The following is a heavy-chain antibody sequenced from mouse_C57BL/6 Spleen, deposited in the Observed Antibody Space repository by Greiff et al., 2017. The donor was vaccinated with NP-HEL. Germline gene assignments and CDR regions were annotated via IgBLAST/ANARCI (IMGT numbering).Heavy chain of an antibody. J-gene: IGHJ4*01. Sequence: DVQLQESGGGLVKPGGSLKLSCAASGFTFSSYAMSWVRQTPEKRLEWVATISRDNAKNNLYLQMSHLKSEDTAMYYCARVYYGYDEGVLDYWGQGTSVTVSS. CDR3: ARVYYGYDEGVLDY. D-gene: IGHD2-2*01. CDR1: GFTFSSYA. V-gene: IGHV5-4*01.